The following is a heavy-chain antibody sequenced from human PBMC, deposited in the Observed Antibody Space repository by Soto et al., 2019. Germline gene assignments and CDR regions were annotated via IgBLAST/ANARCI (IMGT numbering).Heavy chain of an antibody. J-gene: IGHJ4*02. CDR1: GFTFSSHG. V-gene: IGHV3-30*18. D-gene: IGHD3-22*01. Sequence: GGSLRLSCAASGFTFSSHGMHWVRQAPGKGLEWVAVISYDGSNKYYADSVKGRFTISRDNSKNTLYLQMNSLRAEDTAVYYCAKDPVSGYYWAYYFDYWGQGTLVTVSS. CDR2: ISYDGSNK. CDR3: AKDPVSGYYWAYYFDY.